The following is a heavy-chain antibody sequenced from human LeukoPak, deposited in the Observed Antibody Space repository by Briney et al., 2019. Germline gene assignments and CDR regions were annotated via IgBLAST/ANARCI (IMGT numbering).Heavy chain of an antibody. CDR1: GFTFSSYS. Sequence: GGSLRLSCAASGFTFSSYSMNWVRQAPGKGLEWVSGLNWSGDSRGYADSVKGRFTISRDNSKNTLYLQMNSLRAEDTAVYYCARDQDYWGQGTLVTVSS. V-gene: IGHV3-NL1*01. J-gene: IGHJ4*02. CDR3: ARDQDY. CDR2: LNWSGDSR.